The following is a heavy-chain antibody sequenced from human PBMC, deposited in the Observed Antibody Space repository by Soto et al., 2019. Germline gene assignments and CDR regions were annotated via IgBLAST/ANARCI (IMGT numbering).Heavy chain of an antibody. J-gene: IGHJ6*04. Sequence: SETLSLTCAVYGGSFSGYYWSWIRQPPGKGLEWIGEINHSGSTNYNPSLKSRVTISVDTPKNQFSLKLSSVTAADTAVYYCERRRQITMVRGVTYYYYYYGMDVWGKGTTVTVS. V-gene: IGHV4-34*01. CDR3: ERRRQITMVRGVTYYYYYYGMDV. CDR1: GGSFSGYY. D-gene: IGHD3-10*01. CDR2: INHSGST.